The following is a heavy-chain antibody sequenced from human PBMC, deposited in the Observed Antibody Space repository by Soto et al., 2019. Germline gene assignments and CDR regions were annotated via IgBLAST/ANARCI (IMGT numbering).Heavy chain of an antibody. CDR1: GFTFSPYW. V-gene: IGHV3-7*05. Sequence: GGSLRLSCAASGFTFSPYWMSWVRQAPGKGLEWVANIKPDGSEKYYVDSVEGRFTISRDNAKNSLFLQMNSLRLEDTAVYYCARVSTHSGTYFYLDYWGQGTLVTVSS. J-gene: IGHJ4*02. D-gene: IGHD1-26*01. CDR2: IKPDGSEK. CDR3: ARVSTHSGTYFYLDY.